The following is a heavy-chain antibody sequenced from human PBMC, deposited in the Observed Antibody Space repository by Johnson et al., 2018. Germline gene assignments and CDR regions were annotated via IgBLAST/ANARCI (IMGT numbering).Heavy chain of an antibody. J-gene: IGHJ6*02. CDR2: ISGSGGST. V-gene: IGHV3-23*04. D-gene: IGHD6-19*01. CDR3: AKDGNSGAVAGDYYYYYGMDV. CDR1: GFTFSSYA. Sequence: VRLGEGGGGLVQPGGSLRLSCAASGFTFSSYAMSWVRQAPGKGLEWVSAISGSGGSTYYADPVKGRFIISRDNSKNTLYLQMNSLRAEDTAVYYCAKDGNSGAVAGDYYYYYGMDVWGQGTTVTVSS.